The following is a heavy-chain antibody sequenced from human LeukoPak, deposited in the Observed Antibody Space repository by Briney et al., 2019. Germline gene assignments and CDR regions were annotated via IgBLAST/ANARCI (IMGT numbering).Heavy chain of an antibody. CDR1: GGSISSSSYY. J-gene: IGHJ4*02. CDR2: IYYSGST. CDR3: ASRGIVGAKFFDY. V-gene: IGHV4-39*01. D-gene: IGHD1-26*01. Sequence: SETLSLTCTVSGGSISSSSYYWGWIRQPPGKGLEWLGSIYYSGSTYYNPSLKSRVTISVDTSKNQFSLKLSSVTAADTAVYYCASRGIVGAKFFDYWGQGTLVTVSS.